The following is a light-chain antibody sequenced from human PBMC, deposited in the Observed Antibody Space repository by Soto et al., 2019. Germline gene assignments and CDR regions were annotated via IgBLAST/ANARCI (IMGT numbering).Light chain of an antibody. CDR3: QAYDYSLTGMV. J-gene: IGLJ3*02. CDR1: NSNLGAGYD. V-gene: IGLV1-40*01. CDR2: GNR. Sequence: QSALTQPASVSGSPGQSITISCTGNNSNLGAGYDVHWYQQLPGAAPKLVIFGNRNRPSGVPERFSGSKSGTSASLAITGLQAEDEADYYCQAYDYSLTGMVFGGGTKLTVL.